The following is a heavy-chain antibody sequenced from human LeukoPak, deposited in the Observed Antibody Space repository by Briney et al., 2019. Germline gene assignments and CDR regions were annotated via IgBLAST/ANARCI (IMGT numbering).Heavy chain of an antibody. CDR3: ARDPGGSSGYYWPFDY. Sequence: GASVKVSCKASGYTFTSYGISWVRQAPGQGLEWMGGIIPIFGTANYAQKFQGRVTITADESTSTAYMELSSLRSEDTAVYYCARDPGGSSGYYWPFDYWGQGTLVTVSS. CDR2: IIPIFGTA. J-gene: IGHJ4*02. V-gene: IGHV1-69*13. CDR1: GYTFTSYG. D-gene: IGHD3-22*01.